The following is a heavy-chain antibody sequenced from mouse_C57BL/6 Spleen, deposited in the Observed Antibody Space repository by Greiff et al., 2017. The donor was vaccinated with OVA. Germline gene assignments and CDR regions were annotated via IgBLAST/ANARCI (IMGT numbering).Heavy chain of an antibody. V-gene: IGHV2-6-1*01. CDR2: IWSDGST. D-gene: IGHD1-1*01. CDR3: ARHDHYYGSSYAMDY. Sequence: VQLKESGPGLVAPSQSLSITCTVSGFSLTSYGVHWVRQPPGKGLEWLVVIWSDGSTTYNSALKSRLSISKDNSKSQVYLKMNSLRTDDTAMYYCARHDHYYGSSYAMDYWGQGTSVTVSS. CDR1: GFSLTSYG. J-gene: IGHJ4*01.